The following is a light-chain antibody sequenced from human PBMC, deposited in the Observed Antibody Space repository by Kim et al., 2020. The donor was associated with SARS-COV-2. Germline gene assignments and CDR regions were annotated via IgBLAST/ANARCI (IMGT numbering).Light chain of an antibody. Sequence: DIVMTQSPLSLPVTPGEPASISCRSSQSLLHSNGYNYLDWYLQKPGQSPQLLIYLGSTRASGVPDRFTGSGSGTDFTLKISRVEAEDVGVYYCMQALRTPQTFGQGTKVDIK. J-gene: IGKJ1*01. CDR3: MQALRTPQT. CDR2: LGS. V-gene: IGKV2-28*01. CDR1: QSLLHSNGYNY.